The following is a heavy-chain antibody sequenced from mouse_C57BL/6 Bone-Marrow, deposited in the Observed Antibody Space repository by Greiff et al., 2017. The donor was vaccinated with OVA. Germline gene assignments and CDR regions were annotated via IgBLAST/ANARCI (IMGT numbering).Heavy chain of an antibody. CDR1: GYTFTSYW. CDR3: ARVPYYFDY. Sequence: QVQLQQPGAELVKPGASVKLSCKASGYTFTSYWMHWVKQRPGQGLEWIGMIHPHSGSTNYNEKFKSKATMTVDKSSSTAYMQLSSLTSEDSAVYYCARVPYYFDYWGQGTLVTVSA. V-gene: IGHV1-64*01. CDR2: IHPHSGST. D-gene: IGHD2-4*01. J-gene: IGHJ3*01.